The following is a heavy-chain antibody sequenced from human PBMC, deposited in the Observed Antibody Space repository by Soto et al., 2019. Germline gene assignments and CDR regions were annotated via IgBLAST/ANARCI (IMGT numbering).Heavy chain of an antibody. V-gene: IGHV3-33*01. D-gene: IGHD6-13*01. Sequence: QVQLVESGGGVVQPGRSLRLSCAASGFTFSSYGMHWVRQAPGKGLEWVAVIWYDGSNKYYADSVKGRFTISRDNSKNTLYLQMNSLRAEDTAVYYCARDPPPPIAAAAYYYYYYYGMDVWGQGTTVTVSS. CDR3: ARDPPPPIAAAAYYYYYYYGMDV. CDR2: IWYDGSNK. CDR1: GFTFSSYG. J-gene: IGHJ6*02.